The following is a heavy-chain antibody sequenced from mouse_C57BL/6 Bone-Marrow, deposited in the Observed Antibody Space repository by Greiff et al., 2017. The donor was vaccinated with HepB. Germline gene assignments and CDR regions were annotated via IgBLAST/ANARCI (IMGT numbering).Heavy chain of an antibody. D-gene: IGHD2-2*01. CDR2: FHPYNDDT. J-gene: IGHJ3*01. CDR1: GYTFTTYP. Sequence: VQLQQSGAELVKPGASVKVSCKASGYTFTTYPIEWMKQNHGKSLEWIGNFHPYNDDTKYNEKFKGKATLTVEKSSSTVYLELSRLTSDDSAVYYCARIYYGYATGFAYWGQGTLVTVSA. V-gene: IGHV1-47*01. CDR3: ARIYYGYATGFAY.